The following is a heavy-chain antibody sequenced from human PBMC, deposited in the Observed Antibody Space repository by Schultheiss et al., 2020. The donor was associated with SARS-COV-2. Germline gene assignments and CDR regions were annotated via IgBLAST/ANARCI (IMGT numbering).Heavy chain of an antibody. CDR3: ARVNDYYGSGSYYNFGYYYYYGMDV. V-gene: IGHV3-49*04. J-gene: IGHJ6*02. CDR1: GFTFGDYA. CDR2: IRSKAYGGTT. D-gene: IGHD3-10*01. Sequence: GGSLRLSCTASGFTFGDYAMSWVRQAPGKGLEWVGFIRSKAYGGTTEYAASVKGRFTISRDDSKSIAYLQMNSLKTEDTAVYYCARVNDYYGSGSYYNFGYYYYYGMDVWGQGTTVTVSS.